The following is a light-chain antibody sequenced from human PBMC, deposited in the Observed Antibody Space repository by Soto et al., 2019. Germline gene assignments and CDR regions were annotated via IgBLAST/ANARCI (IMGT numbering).Light chain of an antibody. Sequence: EIVLTQSPATLSLSPGERATLSCRASQSVSSYLAWYQQKPGQAPRLLIYDASNRATGIPPRFSGSGSGTDFTLTISSLEPEDFAFYYCQQRNNSPLTFGGGTKVEIK. CDR2: DAS. CDR1: QSVSSY. CDR3: QQRNNSPLT. J-gene: IGKJ4*01. V-gene: IGKV3-11*01.